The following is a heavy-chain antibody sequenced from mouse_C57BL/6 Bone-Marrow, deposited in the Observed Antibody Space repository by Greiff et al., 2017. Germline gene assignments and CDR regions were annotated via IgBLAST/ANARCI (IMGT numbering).Heavy chain of an antibody. CDR2: INPNNGGT. Sequence: EVKLQESGPELVKPGASVKIPCKASGYTFPDYNMDWVKQSHGKSLEWIGDINPNNGGTNYNQKFKGKATLTVDKSSTTACMGLRSLTSEETAVYYCARGYYYGGDWFAYWGQGTLVTVSA. D-gene: IGHD2-1*01. CDR1: GYTFPDYN. CDR3: ARGYYYGGDWFAY. V-gene: IGHV1-18*01. J-gene: IGHJ3*01.